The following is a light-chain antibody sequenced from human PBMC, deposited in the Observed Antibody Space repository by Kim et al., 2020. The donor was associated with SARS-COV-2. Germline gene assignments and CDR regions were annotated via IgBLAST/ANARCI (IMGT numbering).Light chain of an antibody. CDR3: QHYIRFPYT. CDR1: QIINTY. V-gene: IGKV1-5*03. J-gene: IGKJ2*01. CDR2: QAS. Sequence: SASVGDRVPITCRASQIINTYLAWYQQKPGKAPNLLIYQASSLQIGVPSRFSGSGSGAEFTLTISSLQPDDFATYYCQHYIRFPYTFGQGTKLEI.